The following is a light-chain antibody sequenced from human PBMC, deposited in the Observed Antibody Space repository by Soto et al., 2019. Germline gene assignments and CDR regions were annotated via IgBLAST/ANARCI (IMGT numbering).Light chain of an antibody. CDR3: QQYNNWPFS. V-gene: IGKV3-15*01. Sequence: EIVMTQSPGTLSVSPGERATLYSRAGQGVTTNFAWYPQKTGQSPRLLIYDVSIRATRVTARFSGTGSETAFTLTISGLQSEDSAVYFCQQYNNWPFSFGQGTRLEI. CDR1: QGVTTN. J-gene: IGKJ5*01. CDR2: DVS.